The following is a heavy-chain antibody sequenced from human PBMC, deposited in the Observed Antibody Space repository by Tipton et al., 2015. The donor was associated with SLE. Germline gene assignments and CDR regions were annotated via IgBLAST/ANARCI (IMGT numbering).Heavy chain of an antibody. CDR3: ARGRGIVARRGVFDY. CDR1: GGSISSYY. V-gene: IGHV4-59*08. D-gene: IGHD6-6*01. J-gene: IGHJ4*02. CDR2: IYYSGST. Sequence: TLSLTCTVSGGSISSYYWSWIRQPPGKGLEWIGYIYYSGSTNYNPSLKSRVTISVDRSKNQFSLKLSSVTAADTAVYYCARGRGIVARRGVFDYWGQGTLVTVSS.